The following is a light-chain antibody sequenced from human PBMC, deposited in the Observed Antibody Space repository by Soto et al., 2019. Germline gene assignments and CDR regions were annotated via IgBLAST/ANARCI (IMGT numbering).Light chain of an antibody. J-gene: IGKJ4*01. CDR1: QTVINY. V-gene: IGKV3-20*01. CDR3: HQYDLSPLT. Sequence: VLTQSPATLSLSPGERATLSCRASQTVINYLAWYQLKPGQAPRLLIYGASNRATGIPDRFSGSGSGTDFTLTISRLEAEDFAVYYCHQYDLSPLTFGGGTKVDIK. CDR2: GAS.